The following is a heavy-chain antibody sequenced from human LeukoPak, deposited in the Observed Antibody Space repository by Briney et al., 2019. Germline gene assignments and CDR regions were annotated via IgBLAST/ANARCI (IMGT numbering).Heavy chain of an antibody. CDR2: IYYSGST. CDR1: GGSISSFY. V-gene: IGHV4-59*01. J-gene: IGHJ4*02. D-gene: IGHD6-13*01. CDR3: AREEGRAAAVV. Sequence: SETLSLTCTVSGGSISSFYWSWIRQPPGKGLEWIGYIYYSGSTNYNPSLKSRVTISVDTSKNQFSLKLSSVTAADTAVYYCAREEGRAAAVVWGQGTLVTVSS.